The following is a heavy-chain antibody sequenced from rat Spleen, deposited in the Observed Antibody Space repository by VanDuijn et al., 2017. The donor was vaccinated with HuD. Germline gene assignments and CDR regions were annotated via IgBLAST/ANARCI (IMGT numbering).Heavy chain of an antibody. CDR1: GSTFSNYG. CDR2: ISPSGGNT. V-gene: IGHV5-19*01. J-gene: IGHJ2*01. CDR3: ATEELGRGYFDY. D-gene: IGHD4-3*01. Sequence: EVQLVESGGGLVQPGRSLKLSCAASGSTFSNYGLHWIRQAPTKGLEWVASISPSGGNTYYRGSVKGRFTISRDNAKNTLYLQMDSLRSDDTATYYCATEELGRGYFDYWGQGVMVTVSS.